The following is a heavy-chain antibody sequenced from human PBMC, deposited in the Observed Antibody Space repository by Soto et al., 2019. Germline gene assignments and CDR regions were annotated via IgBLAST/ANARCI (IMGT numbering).Heavy chain of an antibody. CDR3: ARGRVRKALDY. Sequence: QVQLQESGPGLVKPSETLSLTCTVSGGSISSYYWSWIRQPPGKGLEWIGYIYYSGSTNYNPSLKSRVTISVDTSKNQFSLKLSSVTAADTAVYYCARGRVRKALDYWGQGTRVTVSS. CDR2: IYYSGST. D-gene: IGHD3-10*01. J-gene: IGHJ4*02. V-gene: IGHV4-59*01. CDR1: GGSISSYY.